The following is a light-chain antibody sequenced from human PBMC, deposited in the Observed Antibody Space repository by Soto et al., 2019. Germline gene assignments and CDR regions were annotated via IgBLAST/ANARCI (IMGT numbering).Light chain of an antibody. CDR3: LQDNNYPIT. CDR1: QGIRND. CDR2: GAS. Sequence: ALEMTQSPSSLSASVGDRVTITCRVSQGIRNDLGWYQQKPGKAPKLLIYGASRLQSGVPSRFGGSGSGTDFTLTISSLQPEDFATYYCLQDNNYPITFGQGTRLEIK. V-gene: IGKV1-6*01. J-gene: IGKJ5*01.